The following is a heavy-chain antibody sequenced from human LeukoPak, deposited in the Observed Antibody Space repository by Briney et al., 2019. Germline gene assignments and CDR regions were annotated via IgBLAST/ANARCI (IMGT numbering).Heavy chain of an antibody. D-gene: IGHD6-13*01. CDR2: INPNSGGT. CDR1: GYTFSGYY. CDR3: ARRSSWFSLNY. J-gene: IGHJ4*02. V-gene: IGHV1-2*02. Sequence: ASVKVSCKASGYTFSGYYMHWVRQAPGQGLEWMGWINPNSGGTNYAQKFQGRVTMTRDTSISTAYMELSSLRSDDTAVYFCARRSSWFSLNYWGQGTLVTVSS.